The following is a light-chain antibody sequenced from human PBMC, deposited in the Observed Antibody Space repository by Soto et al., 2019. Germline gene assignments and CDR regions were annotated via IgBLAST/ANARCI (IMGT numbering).Light chain of an antibody. CDR2: GDY. J-gene: IGLJ2*01. Sequence: QSVLTQPPSASGTPGQRVTISCSGSSSNIGSNTINWYQQLPGTAPKLLIHGDYLRPSGVPDRFSGSKSGTSASLAISGLQSEDEADYYCATWDDSLNGVVFGGGTKLTVL. V-gene: IGLV1-44*01. CDR3: ATWDDSLNGVV. CDR1: SSNIGSNT.